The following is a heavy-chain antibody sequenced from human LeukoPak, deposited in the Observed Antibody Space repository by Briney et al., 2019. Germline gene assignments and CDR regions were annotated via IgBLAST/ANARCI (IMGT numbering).Heavy chain of an antibody. CDR2: IYTSGST. D-gene: IGHD4-17*01. CDR3: AREGYGDYSDAFDI. J-gene: IGHJ3*02. Sequence: PSQTLSLTCTVSGGSISSGSYYSSWIRQPAGKGLEWIGRIYTSGSTNYNPSLKSRVTISVDTSKNQFSLKLSSVTAADTAVYYSAREGYGDYSDAFDIWGQGTMVTVSS. V-gene: IGHV4-61*02. CDR1: GGSISSGSYY.